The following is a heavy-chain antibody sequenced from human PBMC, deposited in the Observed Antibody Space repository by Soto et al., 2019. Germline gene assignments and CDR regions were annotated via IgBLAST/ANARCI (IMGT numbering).Heavy chain of an antibody. Sequence: PGGSQSLSSAASGFPFRSYAMSWVRQAPGKGLEWVSAISGSGGSAYYADSVKGRFTISRDNSKNTLYLQMNSLRAEDTAVYYCAKGPDYFDYWGQGTLVTVSS. CDR1: GFPFRSYA. CDR3: AKGPDYFDY. J-gene: IGHJ4*02. CDR2: ISGSGGSA. V-gene: IGHV3-23*01.